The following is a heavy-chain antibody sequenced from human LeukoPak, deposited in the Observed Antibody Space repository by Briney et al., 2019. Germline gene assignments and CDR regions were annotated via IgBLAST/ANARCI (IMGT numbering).Heavy chain of an antibody. Sequence: SGGSLRLSCAASGFTFSSYGMHWVRQAPGKGLEWVAFIRYDGSNKYYADSVKGRFTISRDNSKNTLYLQMNSLRVDDTAVYYCVRDIGSGNYFDYWGQGTLVTVSS. J-gene: IGHJ4*02. CDR2: IRYDGSNK. V-gene: IGHV3-30*02. CDR3: VRDIGSGNYFDY. CDR1: GFTFSSYG. D-gene: IGHD1-26*01.